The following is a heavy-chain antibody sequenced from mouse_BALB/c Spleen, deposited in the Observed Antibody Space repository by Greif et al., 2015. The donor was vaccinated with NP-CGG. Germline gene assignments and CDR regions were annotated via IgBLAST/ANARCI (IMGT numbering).Heavy chain of an antibody. J-gene: IGHJ3*01. D-gene: IGHD2-4*01. V-gene: IGHV1-54*01. CDR3: AREGDYGFAY. CDR2: LNPGSGGT. Sequence: QVQLKQSGTELVRPGTSVKVSCKASGYAFTNYLIEWIKQRPGQGLEWIGVLNPGSGGTNYSEKFKGKATLTAGYSSSTAYLQLSSLTSDDSAVYFCAREGDYGFAYWGQGTLVTVSA. CDR1: GYAFTNYL.